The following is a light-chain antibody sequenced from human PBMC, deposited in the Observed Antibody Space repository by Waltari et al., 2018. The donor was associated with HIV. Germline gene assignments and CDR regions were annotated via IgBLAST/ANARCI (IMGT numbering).Light chain of an antibody. Sequence: DIVMTQSPDSLVVSLGERATINCKSSRSVLSISNDRNYLPWYQQKSGQPPRLLIYWASSRESGVPARFSGSGSRTDFTLTINSLQAEDVAVYYCQQYYTTPLTFGGGTKVEIK. J-gene: IGKJ4*01. V-gene: IGKV4-1*01. CDR2: WAS. CDR3: QQYYTTPLT. CDR1: RSVLSISNDRNY.